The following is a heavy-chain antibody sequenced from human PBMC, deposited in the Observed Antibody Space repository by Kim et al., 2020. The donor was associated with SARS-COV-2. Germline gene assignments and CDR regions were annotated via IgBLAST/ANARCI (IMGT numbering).Heavy chain of an antibody. CDR2: IKQDGSEK. Sequence: GGSLRLSCAASGFTFSSYWMSWVRQAPGKGLEWVANIKQDGSEKYYVDSVKGRFTISRDNAKNSLYLQMNSLRAEDTAVYYCARVGWSGSYYSNYYYGMDVWGQGTTVTVSS. CDR3: ARVGWSGSYYSNYYYGMDV. CDR1: GFTFSSYW. D-gene: IGHD3-10*01. V-gene: IGHV3-7*03. J-gene: IGHJ6*02.